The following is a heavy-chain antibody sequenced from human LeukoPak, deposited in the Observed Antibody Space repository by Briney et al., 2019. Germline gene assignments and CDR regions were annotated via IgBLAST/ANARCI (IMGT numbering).Heavy chain of an antibody. CDR3: ARVDNGAFDI. J-gene: IGHJ3*02. CDR1: GFTVSSNY. Sequence: PGGSLRLSRAASGFTVSSNYMSSVRQAPGEGLEWVSVIYSGGSTYYADSVKGRFTISRHNSKNTLYLQMNSLRAEDTAVYYCARVDNGAFDIWGQGTMVTVSS. V-gene: IGHV3-53*04. CDR2: IYSGGST. D-gene: IGHD2-8*01.